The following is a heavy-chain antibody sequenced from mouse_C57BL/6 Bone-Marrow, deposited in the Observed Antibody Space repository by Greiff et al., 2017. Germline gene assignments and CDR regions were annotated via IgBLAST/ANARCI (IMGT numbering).Heavy chain of an antibody. J-gene: IGHJ4*01. CDR3: ARKDY. CDR2: INTGSGGT. Sequence: VQLQESGAELVRPGTSVKVSCKASGYAFTNYLIEWVKQRPGQGLEWIGVINTGSGGTNYNEKFKGKATLTAYKSSSTAYMQLSSRTSEDSAVYFYARKDYWGQGTSVTVSS. V-gene: IGHV1-54*01. CDR1: GYAFTNYL.